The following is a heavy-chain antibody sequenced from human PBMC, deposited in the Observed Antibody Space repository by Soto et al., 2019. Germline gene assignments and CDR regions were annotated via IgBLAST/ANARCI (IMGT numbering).Heavy chain of an antibody. CDR3: ARDQGNGGAGSIVLMVYAPTEGYMDV. Sequence: GGSLRLSCAASGFTFSSYWMHWVRQAPGKGLVWVSRINSDGSSTSYADSVKGRFTISRDNAKNTLYLQMNSLRAEDTAVYYCARDQGNGGAGSIVLMVYAPTEGYMDVWGKGTTVTVSS. V-gene: IGHV3-74*01. CDR2: INSDGSST. J-gene: IGHJ6*03. CDR1: GFTFSSYW. D-gene: IGHD2-8*01.